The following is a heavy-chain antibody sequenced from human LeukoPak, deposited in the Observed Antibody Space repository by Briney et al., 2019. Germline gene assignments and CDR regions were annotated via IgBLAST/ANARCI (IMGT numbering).Heavy chain of an antibody. CDR3: ARSAFYDSSAPYAFDI. CDR2: IRYDGSNK. V-gene: IGHV3-30*02. D-gene: IGHD3-22*01. CDR1: GFTFSSYG. J-gene: IGHJ3*02. Sequence: GGSLXLSCAASGFTFSSYGMHWVRQAPGKGLEWVAFIRYDGSNKYYADSVKGRFTISRDNSKNTLYLQMNSLRAEDTAVYYCARSAFYDSSAPYAFDIWGQGTMVTVSS.